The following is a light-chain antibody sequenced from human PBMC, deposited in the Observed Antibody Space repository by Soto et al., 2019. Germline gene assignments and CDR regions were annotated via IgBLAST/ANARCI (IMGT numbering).Light chain of an antibody. J-gene: IGKJ1*01. CDR3: QQYGSLSWT. V-gene: IGKV3-15*01. CDR2: DTS. Sequence: EIIMTQSPATLSVSPGEGVTLSCRASQGIGDTLAWYQHKPGQTPRLLIYDTSARATGVPARFSGSGSGTDFTLTISRLEPEDFAVYYCQQYGSLSWTFGQGTKVDIK. CDR1: QGIGDT.